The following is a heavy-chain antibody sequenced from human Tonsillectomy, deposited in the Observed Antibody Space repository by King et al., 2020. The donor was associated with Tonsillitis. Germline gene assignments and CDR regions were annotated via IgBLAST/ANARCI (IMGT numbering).Heavy chain of an antibody. CDR3: ARVSGSYGGGFDS. J-gene: IGHJ4*02. CDR1: GGPFSDYY. CDR2: INHSGNT. Sequence: VQLHQWGAGLLKPSDTLSLTCAVYGGPFSDYYWSWIRQPPGKGLEWFGQINHSGNTNYNPSLKSRVTMSVDTSKNQVSVRLSSVTAADTAVYYCARVSGSYGGGFDSWGQGTLVTVSS. V-gene: IGHV4-34*01. D-gene: IGHD1-26*01.